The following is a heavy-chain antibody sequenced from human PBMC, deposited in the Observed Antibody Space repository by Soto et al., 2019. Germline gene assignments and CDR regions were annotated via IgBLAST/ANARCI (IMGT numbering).Heavy chain of an antibody. J-gene: IGHJ6*02. D-gene: IGHD1-20*01. V-gene: IGHV3-23*01. CDR2: ISGSGGST. Sequence: EVQLLESGGGLVQPGGSLRLSCAASGFTFSSYAMSWVRQAPGKGLEWVSAISGSGGSTYYADSVTGRFTISRDNSKNTLHLQMNSLRAENTAVYYCATGGICYYFYCLDVWGQGTPVIVSS. CDR3: ATGGICYYFYCLDV. CDR1: GFTFSSYA.